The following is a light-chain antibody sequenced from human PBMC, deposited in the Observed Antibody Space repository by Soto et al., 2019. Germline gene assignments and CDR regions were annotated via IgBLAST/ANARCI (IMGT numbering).Light chain of an antibody. Sequence: QAVVTQPPSVSGVPGQRVTISCTGSSSNIGAGYDVHWYQQLPGTAPKLLIYGNSNRPSGVPDRFSGSKSGTSASLAITGLQAEDEADYYCQSYDSSLSVVVFGGGTKVTVL. CDR3: QSYDSSLSVVV. CDR2: GNS. V-gene: IGLV1-40*01. CDR1: SSNIGAGYD. J-gene: IGLJ2*01.